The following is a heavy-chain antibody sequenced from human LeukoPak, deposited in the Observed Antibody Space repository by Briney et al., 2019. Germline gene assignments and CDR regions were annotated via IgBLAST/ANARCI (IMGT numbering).Heavy chain of an antibody. CDR1: GYSVSNGYY. CDR3: ARDYSSSWSRNYYYGMGV. CDR2: VYPSGST. V-gene: IGHV4-38-2*02. D-gene: IGHD6-13*01. J-gene: IGHJ6*02. Sequence: SETLSLTCTVSGYSVSNGYYWGWIRQPPGKGLEWIGSVYPSGSTYYNPSLKSRVTISVDTSKNQFSLKLSSVTAADTAVYYCARDYSSSWSRNYYYGMGVWGQGTTVTVSS.